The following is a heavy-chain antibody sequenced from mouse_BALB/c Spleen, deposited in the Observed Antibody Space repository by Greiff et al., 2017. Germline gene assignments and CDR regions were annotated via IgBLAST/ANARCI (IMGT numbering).Heavy chain of an antibody. J-gene: IGHJ4*01. CDR1: GFTFSSFG. V-gene: IGHV5-17*02. CDR2: ISSGSSTI. D-gene: IGHD2-14*01. CDR3: ARSYYRYGAMDY. Sequence: EVQRVESGGGLVQPGGSRKLSCAASGFTFSSFGMHWVRQAPEKGLEWVAYISSGSSTIYYADTVKGRFTISRDNPKNTLFLQMTSLRSEDTAMYYCARSYYRYGAMDYWGQGTSVTVSS.